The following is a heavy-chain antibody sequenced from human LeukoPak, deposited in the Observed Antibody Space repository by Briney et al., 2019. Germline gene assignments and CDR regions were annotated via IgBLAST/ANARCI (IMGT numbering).Heavy chain of an antibody. CDR3: ARDSSGLDY. Sequence: PGGSLRFSCAASGFTFSSYAMHWVRQAPGKGLEWVAVISYDGSNKYYADSVKGRFTISRDNSKNTLYLQMNSLRAEDTAVYYCARDSSGLDYWGQGTLVTVSS. CDR2: ISYDGSNK. J-gene: IGHJ4*02. V-gene: IGHV3-30-3*01. D-gene: IGHD6-19*01. CDR1: GFTFSSYA.